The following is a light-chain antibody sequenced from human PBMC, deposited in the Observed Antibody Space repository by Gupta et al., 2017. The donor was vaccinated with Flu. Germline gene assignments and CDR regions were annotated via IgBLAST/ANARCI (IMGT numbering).Light chain of an antibody. J-gene: IGKJ1*01. V-gene: IGKV3-20*01. CDR1: QSVSSRY. Sequence: EIVLKSSQDTMSLSPGQRATLSCRASQSVSSRYLAWYQQKLGQAPRLLIYGTARSATGIPDRFIGSGCWTDFTLTITRLEPEDFAVYYCQHYDPSPPWTFGQGTKVEIK. CDR3: QHYDPSPPWT. CDR2: GTA.